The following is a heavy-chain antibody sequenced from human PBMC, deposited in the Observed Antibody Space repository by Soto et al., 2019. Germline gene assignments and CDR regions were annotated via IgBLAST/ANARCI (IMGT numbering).Heavy chain of an antibody. Sequence: QVQLVQSGAEVKKPGSSVKVSCKASGGTFSSYAISWVRQAPGQGLEWMGGIIPIFGTANYAQKFQGRVTITADKSTSTAYMELSSLRSEDTAVYYCARDNGGGTTTVTTDALDIWGQGTMVTVSS. CDR1: GGTFSSYA. D-gene: IGHD4-17*01. V-gene: IGHV1-69*06. CDR2: IIPIFGTA. CDR3: ARDNGGGTTTVTTDALDI. J-gene: IGHJ3*02.